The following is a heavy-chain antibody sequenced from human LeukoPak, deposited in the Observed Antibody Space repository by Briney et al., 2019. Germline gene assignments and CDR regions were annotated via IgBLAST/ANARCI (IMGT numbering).Heavy chain of an antibody. Sequence: SETLSLTCTVSGGSISSYYWSWIRQPAGKGLESIGHISTSGSTNYNPSLKSRVTMSVDTSKNQFSLKLSSVTAADTAVYYCARVLLSRYYMDVWGKGTTVTVSS. CDR1: GGSISSYY. J-gene: IGHJ6*03. CDR2: ISTSGST. V-gene: IGHV4-4*07. CDR3: ARVLLSRYYMDV.